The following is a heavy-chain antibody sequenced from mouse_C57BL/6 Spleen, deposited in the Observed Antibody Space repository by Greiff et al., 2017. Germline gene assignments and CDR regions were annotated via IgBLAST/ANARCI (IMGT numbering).Heavy chain of an antibody. Sequence: VQLVESGPELVKPGASVKLSCKASGYTFTSYDINWVKQRPGQGLEWIGWIYTRDGSTKYTEKFKGKATLTVDTSSSTAYMELHNLTSEDSAVYFGARGEYGSTYYAIDDWGQGTSVTVSS. V-gene: IGHV1-85*01. CDR3: ARGEYGSTYYAIDD. CDR2: IYTRDGST. J-gene: IGHJ4*01. D-gene: IGHD1-1*01. CDR1: GYTFTSYD.